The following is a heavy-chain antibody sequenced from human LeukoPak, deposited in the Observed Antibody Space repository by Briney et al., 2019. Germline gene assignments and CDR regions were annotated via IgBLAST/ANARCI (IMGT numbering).Heavy chain of an antibody. CDR3: ARHRSGWLQSSFDY. CDR1: GGSFSGYH. Sequence: SETLSLTCAVYGGSFSGYHWSWIRQPPGKGLEWIGSIYYSGSSFDNPALKSRVTISVDTSRNQFSLKLSSVTAADTAVYYCARHRSGWLQSSFDYWGQGTLVTVSS. D-gene: IGHD5-24*01. V-gene: IGHV4-34*01. J-gene: IGHJ4*02. CDR2: IYYSGSS.